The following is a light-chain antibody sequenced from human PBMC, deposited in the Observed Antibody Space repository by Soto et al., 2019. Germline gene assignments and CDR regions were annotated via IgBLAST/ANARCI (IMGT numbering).Light chain of an antibody. CDR2: DAS. CDR3: QQSRTTLRT. V-gene: IGKV1-5*01. CDR1: QSISSW. Sequence: DIQITPSPSTLSASVGDRVTITCRASQSISSWLAWYQQKPGKAPKLLIYDASSLESGVPSRFSGSGSGTNFTLTISSLHPEDFATYYCQQSRTTLRTFGQGTKVDI. J-gene: IGKJ1*01.